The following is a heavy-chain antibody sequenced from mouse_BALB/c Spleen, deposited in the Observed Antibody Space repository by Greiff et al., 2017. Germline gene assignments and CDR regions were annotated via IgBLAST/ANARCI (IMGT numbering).Heavy chain of an antibody. V-gene: IGHV5-17*02. CDR2: ISSGSSTI. J-gene: IGHJ4*01. CDR1: GFTFSSFG. Sequence: EVHLVESGGGLVQPGGSRKLSCAASGFTFSSFGMHWVRQAPEKGLEWVAYISSGSSTIYYADTVKGRFTISRDNPKNTLFLQMTSLRSEDTAMYYCARSRYGNYDYAMDYWGQGTSVTVSS. CDR3: ARSRYGNYDYAMDY. D-gene: IGHD2-1*01.